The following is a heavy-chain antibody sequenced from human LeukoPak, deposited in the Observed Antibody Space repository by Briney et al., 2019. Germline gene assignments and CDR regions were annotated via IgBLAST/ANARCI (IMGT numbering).Heavy chain of an antibody. J-gene: IGHJ6*04. Sequence: GGSLRLSCAASGFTFSSYWMHWVRQAPGKGLVWVSRINSDGSSTSYADSVKGRFTISRDNAKKSLYLQMNSLRAEDTAVYYCAELGITMIGGVWGKGTTVTISS. CDR2: INSDGSST. CDR1: GFTFSSYW. CDR3: AELGITMIGGV. V-gene: IGHV3-74*01. D-gene: IGHD3-10*02.